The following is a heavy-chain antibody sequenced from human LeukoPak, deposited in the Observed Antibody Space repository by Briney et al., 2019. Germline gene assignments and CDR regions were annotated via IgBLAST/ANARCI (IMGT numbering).Heavy chain of an antibody. D-gene: IGHD3-10*01. Sequence: GGSLRLSCAAAGFTFSNYNMNWVRQPPGKGLQWVSYISSSSNIIYYADSVKGRFTISRDNAKNSLFLQMNSLRAEDTAVYYCARDFAREFTIDYWGQGTLVTVSS. CDR1: GFTFSNYN. CDR3: ARDFAREFTIDY. V-gene: IGHV3-48*01. J-gene: IGHJ4*02. CDR2: ISSSSNII.